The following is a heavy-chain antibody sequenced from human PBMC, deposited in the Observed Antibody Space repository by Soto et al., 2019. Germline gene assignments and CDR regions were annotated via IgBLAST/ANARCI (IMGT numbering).Heavy chain of an antibody. CDR1: GYTFTSYA. J-gene: IGHJ6*02. D-gene: IGHD3-3*01. CDR3: AREMSPRAIFGVVMSYYYGMDV. CDR2: INAGNGNT. V-gene: IGHV1-3*01. Sequence: GASVKVSCKASGYTFTSYAMHWVRQAPGQRLEWMGWINAGNGNTKYSQKFQGRVTITRDTSASTAYMELSSLRSEDTAVYYCAREMSPRAIFGVVMSYYYGMDVWGQGTTVTVSS.